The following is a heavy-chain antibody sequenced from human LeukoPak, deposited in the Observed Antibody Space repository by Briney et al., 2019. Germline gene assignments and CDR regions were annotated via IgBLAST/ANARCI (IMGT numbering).Heavy chain of an antibody. CDR3: ARDGKSNKGYCSGGSCLNWFDP. Sequence: GGSLRLSCAASGFTFSSYEMNWVRQAPGKGLEWVLYISSSGSTIYYADSVKGRFTISRDNAKNSLYLQMNSLRAEDTAVYYCARDGKSNKGYCSGGSCLNWFDPWGQGTLVTVSS. CDR1: GFTFSSYE. V-gene: IGHV3-48*03. CDR2: ISSSGSTI. J-gene: IGHJ5*02. D-gene: IGHD2-15*01.